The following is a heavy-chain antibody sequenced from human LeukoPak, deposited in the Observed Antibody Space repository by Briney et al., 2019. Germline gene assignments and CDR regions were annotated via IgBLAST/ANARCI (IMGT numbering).Heavy chain of an antibody. Sequence: GGSLRLSCAASGFTFSSYAMSWVRQAPGKGLEWVAAISYDGSNKYYADSVKGRFTISRDNSKNTLQMNGLRAEDTAIYYCARSAVLRRNYGMDVWGQGTTVTVSS. CDR3: ARSAVLRRNYGMDV. V-gene: IGHV3-30-3*01. J-gene: IGHJ6*02. CDR1: GFTFSSYA. CDR2: ISYDGSNK. D-gene: IGHD2/OR15-2a*01.